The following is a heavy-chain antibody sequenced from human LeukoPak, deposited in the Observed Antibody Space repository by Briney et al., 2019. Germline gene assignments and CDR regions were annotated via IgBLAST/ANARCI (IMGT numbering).Heavy chain of an antibody. J-gene: IGHJ4*02. V-gene: IGHV4-39*01. D-gene: IGHD6-19*01. CDR1: GGSISSSSYY. CDR2: IYHSGST. CDR3: ARRRLGWYSVDY. Sequence: KPSKTLSLTCTVSGGSISSSSYYWGRIRQPPGKGLEWIGSIYHSGSTYSNPSLKSRVTVYVDTAKNQFLLSLSSVTAADTAVYYCARRRLGWYSVDYWGQGTLVTVSS.